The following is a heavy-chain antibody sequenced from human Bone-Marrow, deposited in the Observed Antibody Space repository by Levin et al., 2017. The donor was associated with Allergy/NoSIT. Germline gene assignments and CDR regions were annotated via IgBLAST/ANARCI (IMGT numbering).Heavy chain of an antibody. J-gene: IGHJ6*02. CDR2: IWDDETKR. CDR1: GFTVSVYG. V-gene: IGHV3-33*01. D-gene: IGHD2-8*01. Sequence: GESLKISCTASGFTVSVYGIHWVRQAPGKALEWVAVIWDDETKRYYADSVKGRFTITRDNSKKTLYLQMNSLRAEDTAVYYCARSIGYCRNGECPRYKYGMDLWGQGTTVTVSS. CDR3: ARSIGYCRNGECPRYKYGMDL.